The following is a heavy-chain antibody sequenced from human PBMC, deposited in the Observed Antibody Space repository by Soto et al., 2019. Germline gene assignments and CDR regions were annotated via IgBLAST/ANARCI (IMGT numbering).Heavy chain of an antibody. D-gene: IGHD3-3*01. J-gene: IGHJ4*02. CDR3: NIRLIFGVGGEEFDY. Sequence: QVQLVQSGAEVKKPGASVKVSCKASGYTFTSYDMTWVRQATGQGLEWMGWMNPNSGNTGYAQKFQRIDTMPRNTSINTAYMELSSVRSEDRAVYYCNIRLIFGVGGEEFDYWGQGTLVNGSS. CDR2: MNPNSGNT. V-gene: IGHV1-8*01. CDR1: GYTFTSYD.